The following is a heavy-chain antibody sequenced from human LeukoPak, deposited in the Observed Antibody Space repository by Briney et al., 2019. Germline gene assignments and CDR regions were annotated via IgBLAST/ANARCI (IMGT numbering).Heavy chain of an antibody. J-gene: IGHJ4*02. CDR1: GYTFTGYY. V-gene: IGHV1-2*02. D-gene: IGHD3-22*01. CDR3: ARDLEGDYYDSSGYSIH. Sequence: ASVKVSCKASGYTFTGYYMHWVRQAPGQGLEWMGWINPNSGGTNYAQKFQGRVTMTRDTSISTAYMELSRLRSDDTAVYYCARDLEGDYYDSSGYSIHWGQGTLVTVSS. CDR2: INPNSGGT.